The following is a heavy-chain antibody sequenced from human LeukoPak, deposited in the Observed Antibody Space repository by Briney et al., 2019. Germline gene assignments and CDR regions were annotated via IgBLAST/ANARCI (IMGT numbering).Heavy chain of an antibody. V-gene: IGHV5-51*01. Sequence: GESLKISCKGSGYSFPIYWIAWVRQMPGKGLEWMGIIYPGDSNVRYSPSFQGQVTISADKSVTTAYLQWSSLKASDTAMYYCARHVVPYSSGLTGFDNWGQGTLVTVSS. J-gene: IGHJ4*02. CDR3: ARHVVPYSSGLTGFDN. CDR1: GYSFPIYW. CDR2: IYPGDSNV. D-gene: IGHD6-19*01.